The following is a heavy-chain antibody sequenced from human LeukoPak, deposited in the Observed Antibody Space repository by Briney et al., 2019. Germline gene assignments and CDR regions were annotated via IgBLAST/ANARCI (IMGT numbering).Heavy chain of an antibody. Sequence: GGSLRLSCAASELTLSNYCMTWVRQGPGKGLEWVATIKRDGTETYYVDSVRGRFTISRDNAENSLYLQMNSLRTEDTAFYYCAKSYGYKGQESSLFDYWGQGTLVTVSS. J-gene: IGHJ4*02. CDR1: ELTLSNYC. CDR2: IKRDGTET. CDR3: AKSYGYKGQESSLFDY. V-gene: IGHV3-7*03. D-gene: IGHD5-24*01.